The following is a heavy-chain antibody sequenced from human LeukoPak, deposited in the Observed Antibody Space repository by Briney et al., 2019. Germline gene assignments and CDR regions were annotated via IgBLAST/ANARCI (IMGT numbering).Heavy chain of an antibody. CDR1: GYTFTSYG. CDR3: ARYYDFWSGYYQFDY. J-gene: IGHJ4*02. D-gene: IGHD3-3*01. Sequence: GASVKASCKASGYTFTSYGISWVRQAPGQGLEWMGWISAYNGNTNYAQKLQGRVTMTTDTSTSTAYMELRSLGSDDTAVYYCARYYDFWSGYYQFDYWGQGTLVTVSS. CDR2: ISAYNGNT. V-gene: IGHV1-18*01.